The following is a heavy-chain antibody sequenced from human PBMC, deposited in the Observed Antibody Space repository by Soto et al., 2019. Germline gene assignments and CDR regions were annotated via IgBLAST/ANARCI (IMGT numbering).Heavy chain of an antibody. CDR2: ISTFNGNA. CDR3: ARLHRYSSGWYDY. J-gene: IGHJ4*02. CDR1: GYTFSSNG. Sequence: QVQLVQSGAEVKKPGASVKVSCKASGYTFSSNGVSWVRQAPGQGLEWMGWISTFNGNAHYAQKFQGRVTMTTDTSTNTAYMELTSLSSDDTAVYYCARLHRYSSGWYDYWGQGTLVTVSS. V-gene: IGHV1-18*04. D-gene: IGHD6-19*01.